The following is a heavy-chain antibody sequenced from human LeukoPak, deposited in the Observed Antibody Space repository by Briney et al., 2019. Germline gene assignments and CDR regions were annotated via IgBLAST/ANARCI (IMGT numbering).Heavy chain of an antibody. J-gene: IGHJ4*02. V-gene: IGHV4-39*01. D-gene: IGHD6-19*01. Sequence: PSETLSLTCTVSGGSISSSRNYWGWIRQPPGKGLEWIASIYHSGTTYYNPSLKSRVTIFVHTSDNQFSLKLSSVTAADTAAYYCATGGGIAVAHAWGQGIVITVSS. CDR3: ATGGGIAVAHA. CDR1: GGSISSSRNY. CDR2: IYHSGTT.